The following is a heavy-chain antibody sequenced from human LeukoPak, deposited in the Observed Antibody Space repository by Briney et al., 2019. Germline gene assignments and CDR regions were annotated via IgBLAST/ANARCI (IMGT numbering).Heavy chain of an antibody. CDR1: GFTVSSND. D-gene: IGHD3-16*02. CDR2: IYSGGST. CDR3: ARDPSVKPSFIVDDY. V-gene: IGHV3-53*01. J-gene: IGHJ4*02. Sequence: GGSLRLSCAASGFTVSSNDMSWVRQAPGKGLEWVSVIYSGGSTYYADSVKGRFTISSDNSKNTLYLQMNSLRAEDTAVYYCARDPSVKPSFIVDDYWGQGTLVTVSS.